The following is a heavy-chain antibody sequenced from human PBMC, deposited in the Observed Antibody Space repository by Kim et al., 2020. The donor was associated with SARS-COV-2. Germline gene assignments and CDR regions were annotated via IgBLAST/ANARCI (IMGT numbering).Heavy chain of an antibody. CDR1: GGSISSSSDY. D-gene: IGHD3-16*01. Sequence: SETLSLTCTVSGGSISSSSDYWGWIRQPPGKGLEWIGNIFYSGTTYYNPSLESRVTISLDTSKNQFSLNLSSVTAADTAVFFCARWSLGAFDIWGQGTMVTVSS. V-gene: IGHV4-39*07. CDR2: IFYSGTT. CDR3: ARWSLGAFDI. J-gene: IGHJ3*02.